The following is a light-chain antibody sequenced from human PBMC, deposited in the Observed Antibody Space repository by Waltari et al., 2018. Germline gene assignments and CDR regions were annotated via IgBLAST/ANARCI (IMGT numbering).Light chain of an antibody. CDR1: SSEVGYYNL. CDR2: EVN. CDR3: CSYTGSSWI. V-gene: IGLV2-23*02. J-gene: IGLJ2*01. Sequence: QSALTQPAPVSGSPGQSITISCTGPSSEVGYYNLVSWYQQHPGKAPNLIIYEVNKWPSGLSNRFSGSKSGNTATLTISGLQTEDEADYYCCSYTGSSWIFGGGTKLTVL.